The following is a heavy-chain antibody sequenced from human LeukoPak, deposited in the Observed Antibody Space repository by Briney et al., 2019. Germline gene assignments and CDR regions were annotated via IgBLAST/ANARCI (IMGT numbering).Heavy chain of an antibody. J-gene: IGHJ3*02. D-gene: IGHD6-19*01. CDR3: ARENSSGWYLDAFDI. CDR1: GGSISNSY. V-gene: IGHV4-4*07. Sequence: PSETLSLTCIVSGGSISNSYWSWIRQAAGKGLEWIGRIYSDGGTDYNPSLKSRVTMSVDTSKNQFSLKLSSVTAADTAVYYCARENSSGWYLDAFDIWGQGTMVTVSS. CDR2: IYSDGGT.